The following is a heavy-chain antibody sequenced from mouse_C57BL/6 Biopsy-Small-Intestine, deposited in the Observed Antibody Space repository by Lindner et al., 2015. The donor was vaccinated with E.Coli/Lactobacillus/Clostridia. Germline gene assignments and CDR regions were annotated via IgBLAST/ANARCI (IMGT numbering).Heavy chain of an antibody. D-gene: IGHD1-1*01. Sequence: VQLQESGAELARPGASVKLSCKASGYTFTSYGISWVKQRTGQGLEWIGEIYPRSGNTYYNEKFKGKATLTADKSSSTAYMELRSLTSEDSAVYFCAPKGGIYYYGSSAGYFDVWGTGTTVTVSS. CDR1: GYTFTSYG. V-gene: IGHV1-81*01. CDR2: IYPRSGNT. CDR3: APKGGIYYYGSSAGYFDV. J-gene: IGHJ1*03.